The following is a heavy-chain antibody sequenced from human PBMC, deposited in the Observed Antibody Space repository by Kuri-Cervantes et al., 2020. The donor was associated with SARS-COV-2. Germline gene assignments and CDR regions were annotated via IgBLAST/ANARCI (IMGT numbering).Heavy chain of an antibody. J-gene: IGHJ4*02. CDR1: GGSITSDY. D-gene: IGHD3-22*01. CDR2: FYYSGTT. Sequence: SETLSLTCTVSGGSITSDYWNWIRQPPGKGLEWIGQFYYSGTTKYNPSLKSRVTISVDTSKNQFSLKLSSVTAADTAVYYCARGSYYDSSGYLDYFDYWGQGTLVTVSS. V-gene: IGHV4-59*12. CDR3: ARGSYYDSSGYLDYFDY.